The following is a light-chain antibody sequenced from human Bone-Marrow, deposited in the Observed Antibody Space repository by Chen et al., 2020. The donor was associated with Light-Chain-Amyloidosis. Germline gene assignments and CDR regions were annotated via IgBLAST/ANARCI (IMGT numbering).Light chain of an antibody. V-gene: IGLV2-14*01. CDR3: SSFTSSSSYV. CDR2: AVS. CDR1: SGDVGTYNY. J-gene: IGLJ1*01. Sequence: QSALTQPASVSGSPGPSITISCTGTSGDVGTYNYVSWYQQRPGKAPKVMIYAVSNRPSGVSNRFSGAKSGNTASLTISGLQAEDEADYYCSSFTSSSSYVFGPGTKVTVL.